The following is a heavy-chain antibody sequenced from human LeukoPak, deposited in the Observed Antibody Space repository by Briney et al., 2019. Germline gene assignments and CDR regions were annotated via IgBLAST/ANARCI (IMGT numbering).Heavy chain of an antibody. Sequence: AGGSLRLACAASGFTFSSYSMNWVRQAPGKGLEWLSSISSSSSYIYYADSVKGRFTISRDNAKNSLYLQMNSLRAEDTAVYYCTRLGGYSKSFDYWGQGTLVTVSS. CDR1: GFTFSSYS. CDR3: TRLGGYSKSFDY. CDR2: ISSSSSYI. J-gene: IGHJ4*02. V-gene: IGHV3-21*01. D-gene: IGHD4-11*01.